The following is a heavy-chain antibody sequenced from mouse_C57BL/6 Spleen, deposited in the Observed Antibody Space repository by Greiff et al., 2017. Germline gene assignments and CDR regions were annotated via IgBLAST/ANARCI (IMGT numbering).Heavy chain of an antibody. D-gene: IGHD2-2*01. CDR1: GYTFTDYE. V-gene: IGHV1-15*01. J-gene: IGHJ2*01. CDR3: TKTMVKTGDY. CDR2: IDPETGGT. Sequence: QVQLQQSGAELVRPGASVTLSCKASGYTFTDYEMHWVKQTPVHGLEWIGAIDPETGGTAYNQKFKGKAILTADKSSSTAYMELRSLTSEDSAVYYCTKTMVKTGDYWGQGTTLTVSS.